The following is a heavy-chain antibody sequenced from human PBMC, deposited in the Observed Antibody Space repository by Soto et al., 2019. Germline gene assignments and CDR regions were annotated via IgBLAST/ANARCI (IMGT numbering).Heavy chain of an antibody. CDR1: RFTFSSYA. D-gene: IGHD6-19*01. CDR2: ISYDGSNK. Sequence: QVQLVESGGGVVQPGRSLRLSCAASRFTFSSYAMHWVRQAPGKGLEWVAVISYDGSNKYYADSVKGRFTISRDNSKNTLYLQMNSLRAEDTAVYYCARDSSGCPDYWGQGTLVTVSS. CDR3: ARDSSGCPDY. J-gene: IGHJ4*02. V-gene: IGHV3-30-3*01.